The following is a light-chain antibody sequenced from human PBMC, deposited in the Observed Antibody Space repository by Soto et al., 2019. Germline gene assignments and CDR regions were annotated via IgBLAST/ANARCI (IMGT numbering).Light chain of an antibody. CDR3: QQSYSPPLT. J-gene: IGKJ3*01. CDR1: QSISNY. Sequence: DIQMTQSPSSLSASVGDRVTITCRASQSISNYLNWYQQKPGKAPKLLIYAASSLQGDVPSRFSGSGSGTDFTLTISSLQPDDFATYYYQQSYSPPLTFGPGTKVDIK. CDR2: AAS. V-gene: IGKV1-39*01.